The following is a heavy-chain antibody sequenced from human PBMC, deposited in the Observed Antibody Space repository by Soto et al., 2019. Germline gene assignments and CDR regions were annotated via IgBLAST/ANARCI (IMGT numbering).Heavy chain of an antibody. J-gene: IGHJ6*02. V-gene: IGHV3-48*02. D-gene: IGHD1-20*01. CDR2: ISSSSSTI. CDR3: ASVREPGDNWKGLYYYGMDV. Sequence: EVQLVESGGGLVQPGGSLRLSCAASGFTFSSYSMNWVRQAPGKGLEWVSYISSSSSTIYYADSVKGQFTISRDNAKNSLYLQMNILRDEDPAVYYCASVREPGDNWKGLYYYGMDVWGQGTTVTVAS. CDR1: GFTFSSYS.